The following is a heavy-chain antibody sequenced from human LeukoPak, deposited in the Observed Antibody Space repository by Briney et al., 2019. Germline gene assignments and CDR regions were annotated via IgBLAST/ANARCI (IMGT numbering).Heavy chain of an antibody. J-gene: IGHJ4*02. CDR3: ASEDVDTGDF. V-gene: IGHV3-30*14. D-gene: IGHD5-18*01. CDR1: GFSFSNSA. CDR2: ISHDGTNK. Sequence: GRSLRLSCAASGFSFSNSAIHWVRQSPAKGLEWLAFISHDGTNKYYSDSVEGRFTVSRHNSLNTAHLQMNSLRPEDTAIYFCASEDVDTGDFWCQGTLVTVSS.